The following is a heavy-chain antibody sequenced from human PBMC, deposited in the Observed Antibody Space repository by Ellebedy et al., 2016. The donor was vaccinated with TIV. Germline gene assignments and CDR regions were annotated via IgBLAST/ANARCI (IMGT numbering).Heavy chain of an antibody. Sequence: GESLKISXAASGFTFSSYALHWVRQAPGKGLEWVAVISFDGGDQYYADSVKGRLTISRDDSKNTLFLQMNSLRAEDTAVYYCAKDGYYYDSSGYYYSEYFQHWGQGTLVTVSS. J-gene: IGHJ1*01. CDR2: ISFDGGDQ. V-gene: IGHV3-30-3*01. CDR3: AKDGYYYDSSGYYYSEYFQH. D-gene: IGHD3-22*01. CDR1: GFTFSSYA.